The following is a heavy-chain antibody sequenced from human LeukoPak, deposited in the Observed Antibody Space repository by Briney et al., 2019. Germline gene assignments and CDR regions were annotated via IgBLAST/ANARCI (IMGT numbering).Heavy chain of an antibody. Sequence: PSQTLSLACTVSGGSISHYYWSWIRQPPGKGLEWMGYIYYSGSANYKPSLKSRVTMSVDTSKNQFSLKLSSVTATDTAVYYCARLRAGMATPYFDYWGQGTLVTVSS. D-gene: IGHD5-24*01. CDR3: ARLRAGMATPYFDY. V-gene: IGHV4-59*08. CDR2: IYYSGSA. CDR1: GGSISHYY. J-gene: IGHJ4*02.